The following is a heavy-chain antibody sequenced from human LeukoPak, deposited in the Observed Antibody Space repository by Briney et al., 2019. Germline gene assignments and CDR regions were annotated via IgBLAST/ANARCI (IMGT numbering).Heavy chain of an antibody. J-gene: IGHJ6*02. D-gene: IGHD2-2*02. CDR3: ARVDCSSTSCYTHYYGMDV. CDR1: GFTFSSYS. Sequence: KPGGSLRLSCAASGFTFSSYSMNWVRQAPGKGLEWVSSISSSSSYIYYADSVEGRFTISRGNAKNSLYLQMNSLRAEDTAVYYCARVDCSSTSCYTHYYGMDVWGQGTTVTVSS. V-gene: IGHV3-21*01. CDR2: ISSSSSYI.